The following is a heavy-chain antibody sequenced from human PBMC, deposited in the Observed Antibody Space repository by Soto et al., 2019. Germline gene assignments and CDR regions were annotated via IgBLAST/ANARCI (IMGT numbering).Heavy chain of an antibody. Sequence: PGGSLRLSCAASGFTFDDYAMHWVRQAPGKGLEWVSGISWNSGSIGYADSVKGRFTISRDNAKNSLYLQMNSLRAEDTTLYYCAKAHQPWPYYYGMDVRGQGTTVTVSS. CDR2: ISWNSGSI. CDR3: AKAHQPWPYYYGMDV. CDR1: GFTFDDYA. J-gene: IGHJ6*02. V-gene: IGHV3-9*01.